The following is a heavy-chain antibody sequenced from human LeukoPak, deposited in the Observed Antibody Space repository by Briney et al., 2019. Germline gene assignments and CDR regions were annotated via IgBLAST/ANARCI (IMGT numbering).Heavy chain of an antibody. Sequence: ASVKVSCKASGYTFTGYYMHWVRQAPGQGLEWMGWMNPNSGNTGYAQKFQGRVTITRNTSISTAYMELSSLRSEDTAVYYCARGRGGYFWKGSYFDYWGQGTLVTVSS. CDR3: ARGRGGYFWKGSYFDY. CDR1: GYTFTGYY. J-gene: IGHJ4*02. V-gene: IGHV1-8*03. D-gene: IGHD3-10*01. CDR2: MNPNSGNT.